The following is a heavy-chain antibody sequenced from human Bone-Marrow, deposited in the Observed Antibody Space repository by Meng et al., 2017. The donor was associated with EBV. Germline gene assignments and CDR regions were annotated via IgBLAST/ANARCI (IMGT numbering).Heavy chain of an antibody. J-gene: IGHJ4*02. CDR2: LIPMSDAP. D-gene: IGHD3-10*01. Sequence: QVQVVQSGAGVKKPGSSVKVSCKTSGGTFRSDASSWVRQAPGQGLEWMGGLIPMSDAPHYAQKFQGRVTITADESTSTHYMDLSGLRSEDTAVYYCASESGRGFTPDYWGQGTLVTVSS. V-gene: IGHV1-69*01. CDR1: GGTFRSDA. CDR3: ASESGRGFTPDY.